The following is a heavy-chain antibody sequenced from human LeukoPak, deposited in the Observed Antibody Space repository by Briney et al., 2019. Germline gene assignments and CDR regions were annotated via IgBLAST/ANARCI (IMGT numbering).Heavy chain of an antibody. CDR3: ARQEFDCSGGSCYSIFDY. D-gene: IGHD2-15*01. CDR1: GGSISSYY. J-gene: IGHJ4*02. Sequence: SETLSLTCTVSGGSISSYYWSWIRQPPGKGLEWIGYIYYSGSTNYNPSLKSRVTISVDTSKNQFSLKLSSVTAADTAVYYCARQEFDCSGGSCYSIFDYWGQGTLVTVSS. V-gene: IGHV4-59*08. CDR2: IYYSGST.